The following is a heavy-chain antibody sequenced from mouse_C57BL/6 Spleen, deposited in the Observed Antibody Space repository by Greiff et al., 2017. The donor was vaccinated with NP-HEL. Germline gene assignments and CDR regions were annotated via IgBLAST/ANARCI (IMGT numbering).Heavy chain of an antibody. CDR2: ISYDGSN. CDR1: GYSITSGYY. CDR3: ARDGTTVKKFAY. J-gene: IGHJ3*01. V-gene: IGHV3-6*01. Sequence: EVKLMESGPGLVKPSQSLSLTRSVTGYSITSGYYWNWIRQFPGNKLEWMGYISYDGSNNYNPSLKNRISITRDTSKNQFFLKLNSVTTEDTATYYCARDGTTVKKFAYWGQGTLVTVSA. D-gene: IGHD1-1*01.